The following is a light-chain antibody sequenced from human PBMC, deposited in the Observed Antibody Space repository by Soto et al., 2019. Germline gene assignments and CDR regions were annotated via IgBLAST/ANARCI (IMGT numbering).Light chain of an antibody. Sequence: QSVLTQPPSTSGSPGQSVTISCIGTISDVGAYNYVSWYQQHPGKVPKLMIYEVSKRPSGVPDRFSASKSGNTASLTVSGLQAEDEADYYCSSHGGSNNFYVFGTGTKVTVL. CDR1: ISDVGAYNY. J-gene: IGLJ1*01. CDR2: EVS. CDR3: SSHGGSNNFYV. V-gene: IGLV2-8*01.